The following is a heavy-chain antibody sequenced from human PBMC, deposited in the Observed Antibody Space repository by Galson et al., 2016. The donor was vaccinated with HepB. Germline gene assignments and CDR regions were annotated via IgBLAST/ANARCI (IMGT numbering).Heavy chain of an antibody. J-gene: IGHJ4*02. CDR3: ARARGRPDYGSGTYSYYFDS. CDR2: IDSGSDTI. Sequence: SLRLSCAASGFYFGGHSMNWVRQAPGKGLQWVSYIDSGSDTIYYADSVKGRFTISRDNAKKSLYLQMNSLRDEDTALYFCARARGRPDYGSGTYSYYFDSWGQGTLVTVSS. D-gene: IGHD3-10*01. V-gene: IGHV3-48*02. CDR1: GFYFGGHS.